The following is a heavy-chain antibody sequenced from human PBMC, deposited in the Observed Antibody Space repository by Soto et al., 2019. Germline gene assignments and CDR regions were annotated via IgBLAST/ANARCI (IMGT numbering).Heavy chain of an antibody. Sequence: ASVKVSCKASGYTFTSYGISWVRQAPGQGLEWMGWISAYNGNTNYAQKLQGRVTTTTDTSTSTAYMELRSLRSDDTAVYYCARDAGTTVTTRSEFDYWGQGTLVTVSS. CDR3: ARDAGTTVTTRSEFDY. J-gene: IGHJ4*02. CDR2: ISAYNGNT. CDR1: GYTFTSYG. D-gene: IGHD4-17*01. V-gene: IGHV1-18*01.